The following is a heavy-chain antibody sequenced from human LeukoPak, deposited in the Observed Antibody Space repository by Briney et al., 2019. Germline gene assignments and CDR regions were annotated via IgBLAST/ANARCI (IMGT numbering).Heavy chain of an antibody. CDR3: ARSRGGARFVDY. V-gene: IGHV5-51*01. CDR1: GYSFATYW. Sequence: GESLKISCTGSGYSFATYWIGWVRQTPGKGLEWMGILYPGDSDTRYSPSFQGRVTISADKSSSTAYLQWSSLQASDTAMYYCARSRGGARFVDYWGQGTLVNVSS. CDR2: LYPGDSDT. D-gene: IGHD3-10*01. J-gene: IGHJ4*02.